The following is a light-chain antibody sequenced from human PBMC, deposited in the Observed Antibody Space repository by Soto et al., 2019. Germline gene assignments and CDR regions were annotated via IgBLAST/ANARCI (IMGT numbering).Light chain of an antibody. CDR3: QQYGSSGT. CDR1: QSVRSY. CDR2: GAS. J-gene: IGKJ1*01. Sequence: EVVMTQSPATLSVSPGERATLSCGASQSVRSYLAWYQQKPGQAPRLLIYGASTRAPGIPARFSGSGSGTDFTLTISSLQSEDFAVYYCQQYGSSGTFGQGTKVDIK. V-gene: IGKV3-15*01.